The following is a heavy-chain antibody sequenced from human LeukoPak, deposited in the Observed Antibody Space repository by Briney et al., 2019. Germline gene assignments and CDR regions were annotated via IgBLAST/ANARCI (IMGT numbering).Heavy chain of an antibody. CDR3: ARQEVGLRSFDP. CDR1: GYSISSGYY. D-gene: IGHD3/OR15-3a*01. V-gene: IGHV4-38-2*02. CDR2: LSHSGST. Sequence: SETLSLTCTVSGYSISSGYYWGWIRQPPGKGLEWIGSLSHSGSTYYNPSLKSRVTISIDTSKNHFSLKLSSVTAADTAVYYCARQEVGLRSFDPWGQGTLVTVSS. J-gene: IGHJ5*02.